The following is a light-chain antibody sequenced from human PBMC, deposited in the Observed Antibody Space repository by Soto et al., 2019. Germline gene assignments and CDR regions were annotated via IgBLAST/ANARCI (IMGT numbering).Light chain of an antibody. J-gene: IGLJ2*01. Sequence: QSALTQPRSVSGSPGQSVTISCTATSSDVGGYNYVSWYQQHPGKAPKLMIYDVSQRPSGVPDRFSASRSGNTASLTISGLQAEDEGDYYCQSYDSSLSALVFGGGTQLTVL. V-gene: IGLV2-11*01. CDR2: DVS. CDR1: SSDVGGYNY. CDR3: QSYDSSLSALV.